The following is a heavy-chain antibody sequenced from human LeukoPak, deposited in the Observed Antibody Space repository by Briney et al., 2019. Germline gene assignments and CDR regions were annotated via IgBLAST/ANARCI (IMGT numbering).Heavy chain of an antibody. V-gene: IGHV4-39*01. CDR2: IYYSGST. J-gene: IGHJ3*02. Sequence: PSETLSLTCTVSGGSISSYYWSWIRQPPGKGLEWIGSIYYSGSTYYNPSLKSRVTISVDTSKNQFSLKLSSVTAADTAVYYCARHVVVTPGAFDIWGQGTMVTVSS. CDR1: GGSISSYY. CDR3: ARHVVVTPGAFDI. D-gene: IGHD3-22*01.